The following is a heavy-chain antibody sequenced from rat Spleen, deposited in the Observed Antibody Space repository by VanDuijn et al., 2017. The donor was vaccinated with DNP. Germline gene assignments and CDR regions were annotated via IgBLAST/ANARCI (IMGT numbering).Heavy chain of an antibody. V-gene: IGHV5-7*01. CDR1: GFTFSDYN. CDR3: ARSSWGLY. D-gene: IGHD4-3*01. J-gene: IGHJ2*01. CDR2: ISYDGSST. Sequence: EVKLVESGGGLVQPGRSLKLSCAASGFTFSDYNMAWVRQAPKKGLEWVATISYDGSSTYYRDSVKGRFTVSRDNAKSSLYLQMDSLRSEDTATYYCARSSWGLYWGQGVMVTVSS.